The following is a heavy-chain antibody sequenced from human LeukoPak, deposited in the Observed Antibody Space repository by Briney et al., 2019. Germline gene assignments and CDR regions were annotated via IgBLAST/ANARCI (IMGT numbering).Heavy chain of an antibody. V-gene: IGHV1-18*01. J-gene: IGHJ4*02. D-gene: IGHD3-10*01. CDR1: GYTFTSYG. CDR3: AVDYGSGSYYNPLDY. CDR2: ISAYNGNT. Sequence: ASVKVSCKASGYTFTSYGISWVRQAPGQGLEWVGWISAYNGNTNYAQKLQGRVTMTTDTSTSTAYMELRSLGSDDTAVYYCAVDYGSGSYYNPLDYWGQGTLVTVSS.